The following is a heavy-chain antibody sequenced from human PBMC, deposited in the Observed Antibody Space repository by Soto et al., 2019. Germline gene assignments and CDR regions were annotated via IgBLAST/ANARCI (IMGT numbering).Heavy chain of an antibody. J-gene: IGHJ4*02. Sequence: ASVKVSCKASGGTFSSYAISWVLQAPGQGLEWMGGIIPIFGNTNYAQKLQGRVTMTTDTSTSTAYMELGSLRSDDTAVYYCARVGGGYDWGYYFDYWGQGTLVTVSS. V-gene: IGHV1-18*01. CDR2: IIPIFGNT. D-gene: IGHD5-12*01. CDR1: GGTFSSYA. CDR3: ARVGGGYDWGYYFDY.